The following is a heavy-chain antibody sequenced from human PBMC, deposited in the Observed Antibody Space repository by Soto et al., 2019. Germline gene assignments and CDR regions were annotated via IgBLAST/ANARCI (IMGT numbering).Heavy chain of an antibody. V-gene: IGHV3-23*01. CDR2: ISDSGGST. D-gene: IGHD6-13*01. J-gene: IGHJ4*02. CDR3: AEGATRYSSSPFDR. Sequence: GESLRLSCAASGFTFSSYAMSWVRQAPGQWVEWVSTISDSGGSTYYADSVKGRFTISRDNSNNTLYLQMNSLRAEDTAVYYCAEGATRYSSSPFDRWGQGTLVTVSS. CDR1: GFTFSSYA.